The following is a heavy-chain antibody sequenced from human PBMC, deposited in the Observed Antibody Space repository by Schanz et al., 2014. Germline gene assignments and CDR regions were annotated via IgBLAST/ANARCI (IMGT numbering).Heavy chain of an antibody. CDR3: AKNQYDDVELSSFYFDF. J-gene: IGHJ4*02. Sequence: EVQLVESGGGLVQPGGSLRLSCTASGFTFSDYWMSWVRQAPGKGPEWVANIKHDGSVKDYVDSVKGRFTISRDSSKNTLYLQMNSLRPEDTAIYYCAKNQYDDVELSSFYFDFWGQGTLVTVSS. D-gene: IGHD3-10*02. CDR2: IKHDGSVK. V-gene: IGHV3-7*05. CDR1: GFTFSDYW.